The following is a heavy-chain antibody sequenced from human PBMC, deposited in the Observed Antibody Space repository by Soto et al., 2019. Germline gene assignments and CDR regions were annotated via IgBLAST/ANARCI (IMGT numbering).Heavy chain of an antibody. CDR1: GGSISSGGYY. D-gene: IGHD1-26*01. J-gene: IGHJ6*02. CDR3: ARDRLIVGAVGGMDV. Sequence: QVQLQESGPGLVKPSQTLSLTCTVSGGSISSGGYYWSWIRQHPGKGLEWIGYIYYSGSTYYNPSLKSRVTISVDTSKNQFSLKLSSVTAADTAVYYCARDRLIVGAVGGMDVWGQGTTVTVSS. CDR2: IYYSGST. V-gene: IGHV4-31*03.